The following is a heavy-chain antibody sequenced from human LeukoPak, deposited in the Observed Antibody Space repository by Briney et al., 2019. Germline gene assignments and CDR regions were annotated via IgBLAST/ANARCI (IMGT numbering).Heavy chain of an antibody. V-gene: IGHV3-48*04. CDR1: GFIFSSYG. CDR3: ARDRGRGWFDP. Sequence: GGSLRLSCAASGFIFSSYGMNWVRQAPGKGLEWVSYIGGTDSNIYYADSVQGRFTISRDNAKNSLYLQMNSLRVEDTAIYFCARDRGRGWFDPWGQGTLVIVSS. J-gene: IGHJ5*02. CDR2: IGGTDSNI.